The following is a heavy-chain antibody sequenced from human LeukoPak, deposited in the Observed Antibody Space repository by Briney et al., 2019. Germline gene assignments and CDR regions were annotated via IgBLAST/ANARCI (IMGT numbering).Heavy chain of an antibody. D-gene: IGHD5-18*01. CDR2: ISGSGGGT. CDR1: GFTFSSYA. V-gene: IGHV3-23*01. Sequence: GGSLRLSCAASGFTFSSYAMSWVRQAPEKGLEWVATISGSGGGTYYADSVKGRFTISRDNAKNSLYLQMNSLRAEDTAVYYCARDRGYSTFDFWGQGTMVTVSS. CDR3: ARDRGYSTFDF. J-gene: IGHJ3*01.